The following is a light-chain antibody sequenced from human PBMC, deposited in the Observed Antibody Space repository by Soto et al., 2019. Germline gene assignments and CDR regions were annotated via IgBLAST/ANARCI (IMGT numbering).Light chain of an antibody. CDR1: SIDIGPYDY. CDR2: EVT. Sequence: QSALTQPASVSGSPGQSITISCTGTSIDIGPYDYVSWYQQHPGKAPKLMIYEVTNRPSGVSNRFSGSKSGNTASLTISGLQAEDEADYYCCSYAGSRVFGGGTKLTVL. CDR3: CSYAGSRV. J-gene: IGLJ2*01. V-gene: IGLV2-23*02.